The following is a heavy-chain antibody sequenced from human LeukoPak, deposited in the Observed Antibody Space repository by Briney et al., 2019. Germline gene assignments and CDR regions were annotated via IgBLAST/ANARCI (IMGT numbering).Heavy chain of an antibody. V-gene: IGHV3-9*01. CDR3: ARQGYFDY. J-gene: IGHJ4*02. Sequence: GGSLRLSCAASGFTFDDYAMHWVRQAPGKGLEWVSGISWNSGSIGYADSVKGRFTISRDNAKNSLFLQMNSLRAEDTAVYYCARQGYFDYWGQGTLVTVSS. CDR1: GFTFDDYA. CDR2: ISWNSGSI.